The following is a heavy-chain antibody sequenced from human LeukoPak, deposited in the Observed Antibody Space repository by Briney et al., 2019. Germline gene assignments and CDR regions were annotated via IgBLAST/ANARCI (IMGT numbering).Heavy chain of an antibody. CDR1: GFTVSSNY. D-gene: IGHD3-3*01. Sequence: GGSLRLSCAASGFTVSSNYMSWVRQAPGKGLEWVSVIYSGGTTYYADSVKGRFTISRDNSKNTLYLQMNSLRAEDTAVYYCAKLLDYDFWSGYFDYWGQGTLVTVSS. J-gene: IGHJ4*02. CDR3: AKLLDYDFWSGYFDY. CDR2: IYSGGTT. V-gene: IGHV3-53*01.